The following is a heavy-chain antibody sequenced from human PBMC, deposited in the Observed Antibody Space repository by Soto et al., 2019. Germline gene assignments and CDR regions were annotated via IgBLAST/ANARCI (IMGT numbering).Heavy chain of an antibody. D-gene: IGHD3-22*01. CDR2: IKSKTDGGTT. V-gene: IGHV3-15*07. Sequence: GGSLRLSCAASGFTFSNAWINWARQAPGKGLEWVGRIKSKTDGGTTDYAEPVKGRFAISRDDSNNMVYLQMNSLKIEDTAVYYCTTDSYSTIIIVRFDYWGHGTLVTVS. J-gene: IGHJ4*01. CDR1: GFTFSNAW. CDR3: TTDSYSTIIIVRFDY.